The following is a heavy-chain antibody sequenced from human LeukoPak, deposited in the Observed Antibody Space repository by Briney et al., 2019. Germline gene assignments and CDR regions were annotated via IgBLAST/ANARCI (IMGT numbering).Heavy chain of an antibody. V-gene: IGHV5-51*01. J-gene: IGHJ3*02. CDR3: ARRPAVGSGSLRGDAFDI. Sequence: GESLKISCKGSGYSFTDYWIGWVRQMPGKGLEWMGIIYPGDSDTRYSPSFQGQVTISADKSISPAYLQWSSLQASDTAMYYCARRPAVGSGSLRGDAFDIWGQGTMVTVSS. CDR2: IYPGDSDT. D-gene: IGHD1-26*01. CDR1: GYSFTDYW.